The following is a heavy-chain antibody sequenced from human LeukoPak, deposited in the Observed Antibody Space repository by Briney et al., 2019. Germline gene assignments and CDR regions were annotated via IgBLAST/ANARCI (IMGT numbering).Heavy chain of an antibody. J-gene: IGHJ4*02. V-gene: IGHV1-18*01. Sequence: VASVKVSCKASGYTFTSYGISWVRQAPGQGLEWVGWISAYNGNTNYAQKLQGRVTMTTDTSTSTAYMELRSLRSDDTAVYYCARDSCSGGSCYLDYWGQGTLVTVSS. D-gene: IGHD2-15*01. CDR3: ARDSCSGGSCYLDY. CDR1: GYTFTSYG. CDR2: ISAYNGNT.